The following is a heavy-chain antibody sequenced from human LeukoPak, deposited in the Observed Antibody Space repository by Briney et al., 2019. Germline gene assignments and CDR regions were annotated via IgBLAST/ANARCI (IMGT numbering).Heavy chain of an antibody. D-gene: IGHD5-12*01. Sequence: SETPSLTCTVSGGSISSYYWSWIRQPPGKGLEWIGYIYYSGSTNYNPSLKSRVTISVDTSKNQFSLKLSSVTAADTAVYYCAVVATNWFDPWGQGTLVTVSS. CDR2: IYYSGST. CDR3: AVVATNWFDP. J-gene: IGHJ5*02. CDR1: GGSISSYY. V-gene: IGHV4-59*01.